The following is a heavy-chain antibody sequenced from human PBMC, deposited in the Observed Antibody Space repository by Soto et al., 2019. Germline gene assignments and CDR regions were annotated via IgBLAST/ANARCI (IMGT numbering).Heavy chain of an antibody. CDR2: IYYSGNT. CDR3: AITTCLAGHLGY. Sequence: QLQLQESGPGLVKPSQTLSLACTVSGGSFSSGGYYWSWIPHLPGQGLVWIAYIYYSGNTYYNPCLKSRFTISLNTPTYQMSMKVSSVTAADTDVDDYAITTCLAGHLGYWGQGTLVTVSS. CDR1: GGSFSSGGYY. J-gene: IGHJ4*02. V-gene: IGHV4-31*03. D-gene: IGHD2-21*01.